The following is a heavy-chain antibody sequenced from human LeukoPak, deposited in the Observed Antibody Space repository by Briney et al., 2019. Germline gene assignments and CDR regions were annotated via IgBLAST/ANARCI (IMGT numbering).Heavy chain of an antibody. J-gene: IGHJ5*02. Sequence: GASVKVSCKASGYTFTGYYMHWVRQAPAQGLEWMGWINPNSGGTNYAQKFQGRVTMTRDTSISTAYMELSRLRSDDTAVYYCARAQPYYYGSGRGNWFDPWGQGTLVTVSS. D-gene: IGHD3-10*01. CDR1: GYTFTGYY. CDR2: INPNSGGT. V-gene: IGHV1-2*02. CDR3: ARAQPYYYGSGRGNWFDP.